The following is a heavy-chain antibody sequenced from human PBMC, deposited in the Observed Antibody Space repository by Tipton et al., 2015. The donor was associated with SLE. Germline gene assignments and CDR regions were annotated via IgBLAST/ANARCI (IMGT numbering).Heavy chain of an antibody. J-gene: IGHJ4*02. V-gene: IGHV6-1*01. Sequence: GLVKPSQTLSLTCAISGDSVSSNSAAWNWIRQSPSRGLEWLGRTYYRSKWYNDYAVSVKSRITINPDTSKNQLSLQLNSVTPEDTAVYYCAKEEGYYGSGSSRYFDYWGQGTLVTVSS. CDR3: AKEEGYYGSGSSRYFDY. CDR1: GDSVSSNSAA. D-gene: IGHD3-10*01. CDR2: TYYRSKWYN.